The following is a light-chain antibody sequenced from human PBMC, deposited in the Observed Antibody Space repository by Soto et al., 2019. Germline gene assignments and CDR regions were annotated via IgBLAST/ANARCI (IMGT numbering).Light chain of an antibody. CDR1: QSISSW. CDR2: DAS. J-gene: IGKJ1*01. V-gene: IGKV1-5*01. Sequence: DIQMTQSRSTLSASVGDRVTITCRASQSISSWLAWYQQKPGKAPKLLIYDASSLESGVPSRFSGSGSGTEFTLTISSLQPDDFATYYCQQYNSYSRTFGQRTKVAIK. CDR3: QQYNSYSRT.